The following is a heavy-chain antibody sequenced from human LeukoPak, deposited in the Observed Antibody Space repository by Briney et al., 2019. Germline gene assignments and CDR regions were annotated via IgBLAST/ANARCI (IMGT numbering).Heavy chain of an antibody. V-gene: IGHV3-74*01. J-gene: IGHJ4*02. CDR2: ISGDESST. CDR3: AGGSTLDRGLVYY. Sequence: GGSLRLSCAASGFTFSSYWMHWVRQAPGKGLVWVSRISGDESSTSYADSVKGRFTISRDNAKNTLFLQMNSLRAEDTAVYYCAGGSTLDRGLVYYWGQGTLVTVSS. CDR1: GFTFSSYW. D-gene: IGHD3-10*01.